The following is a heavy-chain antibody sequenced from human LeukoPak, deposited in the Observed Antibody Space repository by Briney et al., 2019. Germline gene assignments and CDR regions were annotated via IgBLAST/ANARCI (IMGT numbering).Heavy chain of an antibody. CDR2: ISGSGGST. V-gene: IGHV3-23*01. Sequence: QPGGCLRLAWAASGFTFSSYGISSVRQAPGKWLEWVSAISGSGGSTSYAASVKGRFTISRANSKYTLCLQMYSLRAEATAVYYCAKGQTTVMAFDICGQGTIVTVSS. CDR1: GFTFSSYG. J-gene: IGHJ3*02. CDR3: AKGQTTVMAFDI. D-gene: IGHD4-17*01.